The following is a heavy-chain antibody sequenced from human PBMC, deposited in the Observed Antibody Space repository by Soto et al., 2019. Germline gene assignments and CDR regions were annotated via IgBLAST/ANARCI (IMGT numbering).Heavy chain of an antibody. Sequence: PGGSLRLSCAASGFTFSGFYMSWIRQAPGKGLEWVSYISNSGSTIYYADSVKGRFTISRDNAKNSLYLQMNSLRAEDTAVYYCARDLRIVVDVWGQGTTVTVSS. CDR3: ARDLRIVVDV. CDR2: ISNSGSTI. CDR1: GFTFSGFY. D-gene: IGHD1-26*01. J-gene: IGHJ6*02. V-gene: IGHV3-11*01.